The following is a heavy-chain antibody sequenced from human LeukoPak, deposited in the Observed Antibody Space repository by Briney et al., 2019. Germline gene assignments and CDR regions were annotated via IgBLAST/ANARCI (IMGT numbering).Heavy chain of an antibody. Sequence: SETLSLTCAVYGGSFSGYYWSWIRQPPGKGLEWIGEINHSGSTNYNPSLKSRVTISVDTSKNRFSLKLSSVTAADTAVYYCARAHFEYCSSTSCQTNQKFDYWGQGTLVTVSS. CDR1: GGSFSGYY. D-gene: IGHD2-2*01. CDR3: ARAHFEYCSSTSCQTNQKFDY. V-gene: IGHV4-34*01. CDR2: INHSGST. J-gene: IGHJ4*02.